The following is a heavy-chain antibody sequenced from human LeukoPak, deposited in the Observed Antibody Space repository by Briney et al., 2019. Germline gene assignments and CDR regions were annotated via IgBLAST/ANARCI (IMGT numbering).Heavy chain of an antibody. V-gene: IGHV3-48*01. CDR2: INTISSIT. J-gene: IGHJ4*02. Sequence: GGSLRLSCAASGFTFSTYRMTWVRQAPGKGLECVSYINTISSITYYADSAKGRFTISRDNAKNSLYLQMNSLRPEDTAVYYCARVGYVKIYGDNSLLFDYWGQGTLVTVSS. CDR1: GFTFSTYR. D-gene: IGHD4-23*01. CDR3: ARVGYVKIYGDNSLLFDY.